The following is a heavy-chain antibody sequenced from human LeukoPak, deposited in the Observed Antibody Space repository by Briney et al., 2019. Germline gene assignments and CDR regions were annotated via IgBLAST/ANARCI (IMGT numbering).Heavy chain of an antibody. CDR1: GGTFSSYA. J-gene: IGHJ4*02. CDR2: FIPIFGGA. Sequence: SVKASCKASGGTFSSYAISWVRQAPGQGLEWMGGFIPIFGGAKYAQKFQGRLTITTDDSTSTTYMELSSLTSEDTAVYYCARHLRRGGDFDYWGQGTLVTVSS. D-gene: IGHD2-15*01. V-gene: IGHV1-69*05. CDR3: ARHLRRGGDFDY.